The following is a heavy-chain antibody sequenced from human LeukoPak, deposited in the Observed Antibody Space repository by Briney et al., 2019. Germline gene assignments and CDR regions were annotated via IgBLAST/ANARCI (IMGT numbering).Heavy chain of an antibody. J-gene: IGHJ4*02. CDR1: GFTFSKYW. CDR3: ATKQWLAPPPDS. CDR2: INTDGTVT. V-gene: IGHV3-74*01. Sequence: PGGSLRLSCAASGFTFSKYWMLWVRQAPGEGLDSVSRINTDGTVTTYADSVKGRFTVSRDNADNTMFLQMNSVRDEDTAVYYCATKQWLAPPPDSWGQGTPVTVSS. D-gene: IGHD6-19*01.